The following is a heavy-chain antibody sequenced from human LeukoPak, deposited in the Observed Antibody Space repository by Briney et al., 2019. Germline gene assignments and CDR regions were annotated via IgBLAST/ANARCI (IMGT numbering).Heavy chain of an antibody. CDR2: IYYTGST. CDR3: ARDGGRLGASFN. V-gene: IGHV4-39*07. Sequence: SETLSLPCTVSGGSISSSTYYWGWIRQPPGKGLEWIGTIYYTGSTYYNASLKSRVTISIDTSKNQFSLKLSSVTAADTAVYYCARDGGRLGASFNWGQGTLVTVSS. CDR1: GGSISSSTYY. D-gene: IGHD1-26*01. J-gene: IGHJ4*02.